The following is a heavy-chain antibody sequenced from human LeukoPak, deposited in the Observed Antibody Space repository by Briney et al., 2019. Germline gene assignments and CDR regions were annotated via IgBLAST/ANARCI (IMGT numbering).Heavy chain of an antibody. V-gene: IGHV3-7*01. CDR2: ILPGGKES. CDR1: GYTFSTNM. CDR3: MSAHGY. J-gene: IGHJ4*02. Sequence: PGGSLRLSCVVSGYTFSTNMMTWVRQAPGKGLEWVATILPGGKESYRVESVKGRFTVSRDNAKNSLFLQMNSLGAVDTAVYDFMSAHGYWGQGTLVTVSS.